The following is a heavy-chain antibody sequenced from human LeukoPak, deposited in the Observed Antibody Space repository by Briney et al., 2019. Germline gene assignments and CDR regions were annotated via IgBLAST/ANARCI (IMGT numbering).Heavy chain of an antibody. CDR1: GFTFDDYS. V-gene: IGHV3-20*04. J-gene: IGHJ4*02. D-gene: IGHD6-13*01. CDR2: INWNGGST. Sequence: AGGSLRLSCAASGFTFDDYSMSWVRQARGKGLEWVSGINWNGGSTSYADSVKGRFTISRDNAKNSLYLQMNSLRAEDTALYYCARLKVAAGSNFDYWGQGTLVTVSS. CDR3: ARLKVAAGSNFDY.